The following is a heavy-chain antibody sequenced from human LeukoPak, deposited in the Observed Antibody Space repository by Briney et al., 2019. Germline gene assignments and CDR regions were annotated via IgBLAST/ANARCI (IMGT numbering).Heavy chain of an antibody. J-gene: IGHJ4*02. D-gene: IGHD6-19*01. V-gene: IGHV3-23*01. CDR3: AKEDSEQWLAEGFDY. CDR1: GFTFNNFT. Sequence: GGSLRLSCVASGFTFNNFTMRWVRQAPGKGLEWVSAISGSGGSTYYADSVKGRFTISRDNSKNTLYLQMNSLRAEDTAVYYCAKEDSEQWLAEGFDYWGQGTLVTVSS. CDR2: ISGSGGST.